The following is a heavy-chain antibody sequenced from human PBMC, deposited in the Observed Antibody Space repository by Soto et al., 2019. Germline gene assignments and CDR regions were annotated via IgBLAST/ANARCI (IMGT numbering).Heavy chain of an antibody. Sequence: EVQLVESGGGLVKPGGSLRLSCAASGFTFSSYSMNWVRQAPGKGLEWVSSISSSSSYIYYADSVKGRFTISRDNAKNSLYLQMNSLRAEDTAVYYCARDLSSGWYAYYYYYGMDVWGQGTTVTVSS. CDR3: ARDLSSGWYAYYYYYGMDV. CDR2: ISSSSSYI. J-gene: IGHJ6*02. V-gene: IGHV3-21*01. D-gene: IGHD6-19*01. CDR1: GFTFSSYS.